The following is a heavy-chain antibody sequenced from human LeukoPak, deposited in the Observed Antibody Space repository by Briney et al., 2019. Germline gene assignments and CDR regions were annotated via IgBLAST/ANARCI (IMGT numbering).Heavy chain of an antibody. D-gene: IGHD3-16*02. Sequence: ASVKVSCKASGYTFTSYDINWVRQATGQGLEWMGWMNPNSGNTGYAQKFQGRVTMTRNTSISTAYMELSSLRSEDTAVYYCARVSYDYVWGSYRYADYWGQGTLVTVSS. V-gene: IGHV1-8*01. J-gene: IGHJ4*02. CDR2: MNPNSGNT. CDR1: GYTFTSYD. CDR3: ARVSYDYVWGSYRYADY.